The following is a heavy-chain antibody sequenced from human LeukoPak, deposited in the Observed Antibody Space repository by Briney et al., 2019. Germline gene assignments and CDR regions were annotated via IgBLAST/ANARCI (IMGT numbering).Heavy chain of an antibody. CDR1: GFTFSSHA. J-gene: IGHJ4*02. CDR3: AKDIQGLLWFGE. V-gene: IGHV3-23*01. CDR2: ISGSSA. D-gene: IGHD3-10*01. Sequence: GGSLRLSCAASGFTFSSHAMSWVRQAPGKGLEWVSSISGSSAYYADSVKGRFTISRDNSRNTLFLQMNSLRAEDTALYYCAKDIQGLLWFGEWGQGTLVTVSS.